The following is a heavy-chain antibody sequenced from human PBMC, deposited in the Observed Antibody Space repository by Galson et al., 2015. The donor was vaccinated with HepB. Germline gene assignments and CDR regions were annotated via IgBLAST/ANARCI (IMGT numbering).Heavy chain of an antibody. CDR1: EFTFGDYA. J-gene: IGHJ6*02. CDR3: ARKIASPDYDYYGLDV. Sequence: SLRLSCATFEFTFGDYAMSWFRQASGKGLEWIGFIRTKAYGGTTEYAASVKGKFIISRDDSESIAYLQMNSLTSDDTAVYYCARKIASPDYDYYGLDVWGQGTTVTVS. V-gene: IGHV3-49*03. D-gene: IGHD4/OR15-4a*01. CDR2: IRTKAYGGTT.